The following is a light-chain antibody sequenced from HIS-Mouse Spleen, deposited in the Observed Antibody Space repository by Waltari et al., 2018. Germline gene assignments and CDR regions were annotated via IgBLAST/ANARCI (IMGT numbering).Light chain of an antibody. V-gene: IGLV3-1*01. CDR2: QES. Sequence: SYELTQPPSASVSPGHTASTTSSGDQLGVTYAFWYQQKSGQSPLLVIYQESKRPPGIPERFSGSNSGNPATLTISGTHAMDEDDYYCQAWDSSNWVFGGGTKLTVL. CDR1: QLGVTY. CDR3: QAWDSSNWV. J-gene: IGLJ3*02.